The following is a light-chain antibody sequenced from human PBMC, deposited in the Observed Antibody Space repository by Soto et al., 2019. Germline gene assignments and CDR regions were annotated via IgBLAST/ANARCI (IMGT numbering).Light chain of an antibody. J-gene: IGLJ1*01. CDR2: DVS. CDR1: SSDVSGYNF. V-gene: IGLV2-14*01. CDR3: RSYTSSNTYV. Sequence: QSVLTQPASVSGSPGQSITISCTGTSSDVSGYNFVSWYQQHPGKVPQLMIYDVSNRPSGVSNRFSGSKSGNTASLTISGLQAEDEADYYCRSYTSSNTYVFGTGTKVTVL.